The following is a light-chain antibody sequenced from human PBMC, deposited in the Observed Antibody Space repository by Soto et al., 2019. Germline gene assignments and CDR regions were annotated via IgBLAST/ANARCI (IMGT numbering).Light chain of an antibody. CDR2: AAS. V-gene: IGKV3-20*01. CDR1: QSVTGSS. J-gene: IGKJ2*01. CDR3: HQYGGFPHT. Sequence: EIVLTQSPGTLSLSLGERATLSCRASQSVTGSSLAWYQQKPGQAPRLLIYAASSRATGIPDRFSGSGSGTDFTFIISRLEPEDFGMYYCHQYGGFPHTFGQGTKLET.